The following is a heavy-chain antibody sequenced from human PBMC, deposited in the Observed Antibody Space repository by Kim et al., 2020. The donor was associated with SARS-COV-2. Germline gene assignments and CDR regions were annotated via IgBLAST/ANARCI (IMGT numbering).Heavy chain of an antibody. CDR3: ARQARYYDSSGYYTRNDAFDI. J-gene: IGHJ3*02. CDR1: GGSISSYY. V-gene: IGHV4-59*08. D-gene: IGHD3-22*01. CDR2: IYYSGST. Sequence: SETLSLTCTVSGGSISSYYWSWIRQPPGKGLEWIGYIYYSGSTNYNPSLKSRVTISVHTSKNQFSLKLSSVTAADTAVYYCARQARYYDSSGYYTRNDAFDIWGQGTMVTVSS.